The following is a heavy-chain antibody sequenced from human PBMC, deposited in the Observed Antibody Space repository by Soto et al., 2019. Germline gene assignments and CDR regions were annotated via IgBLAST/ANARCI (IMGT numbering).Heavy chain of an antibody. CDR1: EFTFSAYW. CDR3: ARSFKDIVVVVAAIGYFQH. D-gene: IGHD2-15*01. V-gene: IGHV3-48*02. J-gene: IGHJ1*01. CDR2: ISSSSSTI. Sequence: GGALRLSCATFEFTFSAYWMSWGRQAPVEVPEWVSYISSSSSTIYYADSVKGQFTISRDNAKNSLYLQMNSLRDEDTAVYYCARSFKDIVVVVAAIGYFQHWGQGTLVTVSS.